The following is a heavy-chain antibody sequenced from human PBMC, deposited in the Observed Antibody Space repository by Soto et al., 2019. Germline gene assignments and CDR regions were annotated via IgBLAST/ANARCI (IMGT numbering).Heavy chain of an antibody. CDR1: GGSISSYY. CDR3: ARQGAELGYCTNGVCSYYYYYMDV. CDR2: IYYSGST. Sequence: QVQLQESGPGLVKPSETLSLTCTVSGGSISSYYWSWIRQPPGKGLEWIGYIYYSGSTNYNPSLKRRVTISVDTSKNQFSLKLSSVTAADTAVYYCARQGAELGYCTNGVCSYYYYYMDVWGKGTTVTVSS. D-gene: IGHD2-8*01. V-gene: IGHV4-59*08. J-gene: IGHJ6*03.